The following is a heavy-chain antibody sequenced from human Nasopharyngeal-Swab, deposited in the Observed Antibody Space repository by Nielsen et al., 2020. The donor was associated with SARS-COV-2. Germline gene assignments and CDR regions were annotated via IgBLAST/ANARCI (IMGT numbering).Heavy chain of an antibody. CDR3: AQYYGSGSIQY. CDR2: INHSGST. Sequence: SETLSLTCAVYGGSFSGYYWSWIRQPPGKGLEWIGEINHSGSTNYSPSLKSRVTISVDTSKNQFSLKLSSVTAADTAVYYCAQYYGSGSIQYWGQGTLVTVSS. J-gene: IGHJ4*02. D-gene: IGHD3-10*01. V-gene: IGHV4-34*01. CDR1: GGSFSGYY.